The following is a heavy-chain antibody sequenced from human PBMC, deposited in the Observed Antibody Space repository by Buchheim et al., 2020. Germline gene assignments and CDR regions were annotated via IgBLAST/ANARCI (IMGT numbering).Heavy chain of an antibody. J-gene: IGHJ6*02. V-gene: IGHV4-61*01. D-gene: IGHD3-3*01. CDR3: ARTKYYDFWSGYYIGYYYYGMDV. Sequence: QVQLQESGPGLVKPSETLSLTCTVSGGSVSSGSYYWSWIRQPPGKGLEWIGYSYYRGCTNYNPSLKCRVTISVDTSTNPFSLKLSSVTAADTAVYYCARTKYYDFWSGYYIGYYYYGMDVWGQGTT. CDR1: GGSVSSGSYY. CDR2: SYYRGCT.